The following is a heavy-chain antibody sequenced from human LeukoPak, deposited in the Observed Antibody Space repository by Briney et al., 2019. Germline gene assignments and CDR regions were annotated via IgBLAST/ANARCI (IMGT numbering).Heavy chain of an antibody. Sequence: SETLSLTCTVSGGSISSYYWSWIRQPPGKGLEWIGYIYYSGSTNYNPSLKSRVTISVDTSKNQFSLKLSSVTAADTAVYYCARGLPYYYDSSGSDALDIWGQGTMVTVSS. CDR3: ARGLPYYYDSSGSDALDI. D-gene: IGHD3-22*01. J-gene: IGHJ3*02. CDR1: GGSISSYY. V-gene: IGHV4-59*01. CDR2: IYYSGST.